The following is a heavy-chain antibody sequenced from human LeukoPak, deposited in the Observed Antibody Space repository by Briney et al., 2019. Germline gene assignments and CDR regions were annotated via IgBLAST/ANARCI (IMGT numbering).Heavy chain of an antibody. CDR2: IYYSGST. V-gene: IGHV4-59*01. J-gene: IGHJ2*01. Sequence: SETLSLTCTVSGGSISSYYWSWMRHPPGKGLEWIGYIYYSGSTNYNPSLKSRVTISVDTSKNQFSLKLSSVTAADTAVYYCARVVTPPWYFDLWGRGTLVTVSS. CDR3: ARVVTPPWYFDL. CDR1: GGSISSYY. D-gene: IGHD5-18*01.